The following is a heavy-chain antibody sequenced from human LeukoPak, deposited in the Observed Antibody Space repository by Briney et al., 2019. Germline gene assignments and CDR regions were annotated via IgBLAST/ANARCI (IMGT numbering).Heavy chain of an antibody. D-gene: IGHD3-3*01. CDR1: GFTFSSYC. CDR3: ARDVSSGGMDV. J-gene: IGHJ6*02. Sequence: GRSLRLSYAASGFTFSSYCMHWVRQAPGKGLGWVAVIWYDGSNKYYADSVKGRFTISRDNSKNTLYLQMNSLRAEDTAVYYCARDVSSGGMDVWSQGTTVTVSS. V-gene: IGHV3-33*01. CDR2: IWYDGSNK.